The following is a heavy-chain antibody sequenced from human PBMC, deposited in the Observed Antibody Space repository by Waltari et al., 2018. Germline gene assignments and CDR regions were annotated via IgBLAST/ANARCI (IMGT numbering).Heavy chain of an antibody. CDR1: GYIFIDHY. D-gene: IGHD2-15*01. Sequence: QVQLVQSGTEVKKPGASVRVSCKASGYIFIDHYMHRVRQAPGQGLEWMGWMNPNSGGTNYAQKFQGRVTMTRDTSTSTAYMELSRITSDDTAIYYCARDGGFDFWGQGSLVTVSS. CDR2: MNPNSGGT. J-gene: IGHJ4*02. V-gene: IGHV1-2*02. CDR3: ARDGGFDF.